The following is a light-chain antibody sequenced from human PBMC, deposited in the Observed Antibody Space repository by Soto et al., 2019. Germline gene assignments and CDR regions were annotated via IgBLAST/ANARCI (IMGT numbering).Light chain of an antibody. J-gene: IGKJ1*01. CDR3: XQYNGYWT. Sequence: DIQMTQSPSTLSASVGDRVTITCRASQSISDSLAWYQQKPGKAPKLLIYEAFSLKSGVPSRFSGSRSGTEYPLPISSLQPDNFXTYXCXQYNGYWTFGQGTKVEIK. V-gene: IGKV1-5*03. CDR2: EAF. CDR1: QSISDS.